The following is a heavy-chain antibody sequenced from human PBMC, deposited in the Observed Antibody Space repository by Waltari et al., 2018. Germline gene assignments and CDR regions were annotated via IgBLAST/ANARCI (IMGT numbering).Heavy chain of an antibody. D-gene: IGHD3-22*01. CDR2: INPNSGGT. Sequence: QVQLVQSGAEVKKPGASVKVSCKASGYTFTGYYMHWVRQAPGQGLEWMGWINPNSGGTNYAQKCQGRVTMTRDTSISTAYMELSRLRSDDTAVYYCARGSYYYDSSGYYEAGDAFDIWGQGTMVTVSS. CDR1: GYTFTGYY. CDR3: ARGSYYYDSSGYYEAGDAFDI. V-gene: IGHV1-2*02. J-gene: IGHJ3*02.